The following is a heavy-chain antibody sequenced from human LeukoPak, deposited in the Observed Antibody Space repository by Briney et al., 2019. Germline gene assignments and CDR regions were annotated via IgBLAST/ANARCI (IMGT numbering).Heavy chain of an antibody. CDR3: AKWGDYDVLTGYYVPDY. Sequence: GGSLRLSCAASGFTFSNYAMSWVRQAPGKGLEWVSAILGSGGSTYYADSVKGGFTVSRDNSKTTLYLQMNSLRAEDTALYYCAKWGDYDVLTGYYVPDYWGQGTLVTVSS. CDR2: ILGSGGST. D-gene: IGHD3-9*01. J-gene: IGHJ4*02. V-gene: IGHV3-23*01. CDR1: GFTFSNYA.